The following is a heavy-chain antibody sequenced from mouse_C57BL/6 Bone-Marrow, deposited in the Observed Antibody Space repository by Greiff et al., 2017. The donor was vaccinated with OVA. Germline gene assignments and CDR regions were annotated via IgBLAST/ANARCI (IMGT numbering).Heavy chain of an antibody. CDR2: ISSGGDYI. J-gene: IGHJ1*03. D-gene: IGHD1-1*01. CDR3: TRAHYYGSSYGWYFDV. V-gene: IGHV5-9-1*02. Sequence: EVQGVESGEGLVKPGGSLKLSCAASGFTFSSYAMSWVRQTPEKRLEWVAYISSGGDYIYYADTVKGRFTISRDNARNTLYLQMSSLKSEDTAMYYCTRAHYYGSSYGWYFDVWGTGTTVTVSS. CDR1: GFTFSSYA.